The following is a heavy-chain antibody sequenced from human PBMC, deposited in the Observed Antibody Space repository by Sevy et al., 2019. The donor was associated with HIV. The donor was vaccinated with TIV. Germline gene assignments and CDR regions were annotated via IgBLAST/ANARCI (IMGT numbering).Heavy chain of an antibody. D-gene: IGHD1-26*01. CDR3: ARAATGSYRAYFDY. CDR1: EFTVSSSY. V-gene: IGHV3-53*01. J-gene: IGHJ4*02. Sequence: EGSLRLSCAASEFTVSSSYMSWVRQAPGKALEWVSILDSGGSTYYAASVKGRFAVSRDNSKNTLYLQMNSLRAEDTAVYYCARAATGSYRAYFDYWGQGTLVTVSS. CDR2: LDSGGST.